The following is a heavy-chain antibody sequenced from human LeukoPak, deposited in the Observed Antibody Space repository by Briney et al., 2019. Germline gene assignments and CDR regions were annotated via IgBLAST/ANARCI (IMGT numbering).Heavy chain of an antibody. CDR2: INPNSGGT. Sequence: ASVKVSCKGSGYTFTGYYMHWVRQAPGQGLEWMGWINPNSGGTNYAQKFQGRVTMTRDTSISTAYMELSRLRSDDTAVYYCARPDSSGYYDAFDIWGQGTMVTVSS. CDR3: ARPDSSGYYDAFDI. D-gene: IGHD3-22*01. J-gene: IGHJ3*02. CDR1: GYTFTGYY. V-gene: IGHV1-2*02.